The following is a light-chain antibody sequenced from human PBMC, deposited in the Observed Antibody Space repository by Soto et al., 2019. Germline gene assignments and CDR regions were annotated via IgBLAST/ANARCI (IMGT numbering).Light chain of an antibody. J-gene: IGKJ5*01. V-gene: IGKV1-39*01. CDR1: QSISSY. CDR2: AAS. Sequence: DIQMTHSPSSLSASVGDRVTITCRASQSISSYLNWYQQKPGKAPKLLIYAASSLQSGVPSRFSGSGSGTDFTLTISCLQPEDFATYYCQQSFSIPITFGQGTRLEIK. CDR3: QQSFSIPIT.